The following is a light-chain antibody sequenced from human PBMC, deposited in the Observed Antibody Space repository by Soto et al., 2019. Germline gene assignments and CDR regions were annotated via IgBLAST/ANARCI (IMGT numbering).Light chain of an antibody. CDR2: AAS. V-gene: IGKV1-39*01. Sequence: DIQMTQSPSSLSASVGDRVTIRFRASQSISNYINWYQQKLGKAPKLLLYAASSLQSGVPSRFSGSGSGTDFTLTISSLQPEDFATYYCQQTYRTPRTFGHGTKVDIK. CDR3: QQTYRTPRT. CDR1: QSISNY. J-gene: IGKJ1*01.